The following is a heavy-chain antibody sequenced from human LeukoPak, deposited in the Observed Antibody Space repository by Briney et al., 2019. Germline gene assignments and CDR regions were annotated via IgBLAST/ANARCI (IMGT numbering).Heavy chain of an antibody. D-gene: IGHD7-27*01. CDR3: ATAAGDSFD. CDR2: ISAYNGNT. CDR1: GYTFTSYG. Sequence: RASVKVSCKASGYTFTSYGISWVRQAPGQGLEWMGWISAYNGNTNYAQKFQGRVTMTEDTSTDTAYMELSSLRSEDTAVYYCATAAGDSFDWGQGTLVTVSS. J-gene: IGHJ4*02. V-gene: IGHV1-18*01.